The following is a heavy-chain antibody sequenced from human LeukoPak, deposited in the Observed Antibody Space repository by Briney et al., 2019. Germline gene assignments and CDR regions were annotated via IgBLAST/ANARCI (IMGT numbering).Heavy chain of an antibody. CDR2: INHSGST. CDR3: ARGPTAVRGVIRFYYYMDV. D-gene: IGHD3-10*02. Sequence: LETLSLSCAVYGGSFSASYWSWIRQSPGRGLEWIGEINHSGSTNYNPSLKSRVSISIDTSTKQFSLKLTSVTAADTAIYYCARGPTAVRGVIRFYYYMDVWGKGTTVTVSS. V-gene: IGHV4-34*01. J-gene: IGHJ6*03. CDR1: GGSFSASY.